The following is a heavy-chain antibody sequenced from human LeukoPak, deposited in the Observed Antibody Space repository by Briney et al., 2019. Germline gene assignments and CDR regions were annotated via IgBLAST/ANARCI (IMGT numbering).Heavy chain of an antibody. CDR2: IYYSGST. V-gene: IGHV4-30-4*01. CDR1: GGSISSGDYY. J-gene: IGHJ4*02. CDR3: ARGSSSWSLYFDY. D-gene: IGHD6-13*01. Sequence: NPSETLSLTCTVSGGSISSGDYYWSWIRQPPGKGLEWIGYIYYSGSTYYNPSLQSRVTISVDTSKNQFSLKLSSVTAADTAVYYCARGSSSWSLYFDYWGQGTLVTVSS.